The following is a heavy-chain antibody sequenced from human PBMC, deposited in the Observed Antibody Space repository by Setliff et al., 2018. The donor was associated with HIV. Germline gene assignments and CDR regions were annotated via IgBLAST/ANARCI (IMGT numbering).Heavy chain of an antibody. CDR3: ARPALGIGGGSMFDS. V-gene: IGHV4-39*01. Sequence: SETLSLTCSVSSGSIGSNYYWGWVRRPPGKGLEWIGNIHFGGSTYYNPSLDSRVTIHVATSKKQFFLSLSSVTAADTAVYYCARPALGIGGGSMFDSWGQGVLVTVSS. CDR1: SGSIGSNYY. J-gene: IGHJ4*02. CDR2: IHFGGST. D-gene: IGHD3-3*01.